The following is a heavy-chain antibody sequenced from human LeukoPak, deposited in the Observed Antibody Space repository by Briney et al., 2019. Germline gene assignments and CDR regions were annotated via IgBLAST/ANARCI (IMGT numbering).Heavy chain of an antibody. CDR3: ARVHFLESDY. D-gene: IGHD3-3*01. Sequence: ASVKVSCKASGYTFTCYYMHWVRQAPGQGLEWMGRINPNSGGTNYAQKFQGRVTMTRDTSISTAYMELSRLSSDDTAVYYCARVHFLESDYWGQGTLVTVSS. V-gene: IGHV1-2*06. J-gene: IGHJ4*02. CDR1: GYTFTCYY. CDR2: INPNSGGT.